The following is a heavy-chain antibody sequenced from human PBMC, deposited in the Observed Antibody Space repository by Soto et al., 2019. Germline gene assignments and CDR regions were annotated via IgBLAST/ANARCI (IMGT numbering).Heavy chain of an antibody. CDR2: ISGSGGST. V-gene: IGHV3-23*01. CDR3: AKDPNPSIAVAGAYFDY. D-gene: IGHD6-19*01. J-gene: IGHJ4*02. Sequence: EVQLLESGGGLVRPGGSLRLSCAASGFTFSSYAMSWVRQAPGKGLEWVSAISGSGGSTYYADSVKGRFTISRDNSKNTLYLQMNSLRAEDTAVYYCAKDPNPSIAVAGAYFDYWGQGTLVTVSS. CDR1: GFTFSSYA.